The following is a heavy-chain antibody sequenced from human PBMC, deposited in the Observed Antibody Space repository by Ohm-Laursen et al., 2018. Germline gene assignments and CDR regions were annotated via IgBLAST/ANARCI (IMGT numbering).Heavy chain of an antibody. CDR3: ARDHEGFDDSGYYYRAADT. Sequence: SLRLSCAASGFTSSSYGMHWVRQAPGKGLEWVAVISYDGSNKYYADSVKGRFTISRDNSKNTLYLQMNSLRAEDTAVYYCARDHEGFDDSGYYYRAADTWGQGTLVTVSS. J-gene: IGHJ5*02. CDR2: ISYDGSNK. CDR1: GFTSSSYG. D-gene: IGHD3-22*01. V-gene: IGHV3-30*03.